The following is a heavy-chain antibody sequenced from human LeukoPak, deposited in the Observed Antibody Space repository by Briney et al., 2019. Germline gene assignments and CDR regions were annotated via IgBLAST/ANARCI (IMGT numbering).Heavy chain of an antibody. V-gene: IGHV3-30*03. Sequence: GGALRLSCAPSGFTFSRHGMHWVRQAPGKGREWGAIISNDGSRKYYAHSVEGRFTISRDNSKNTLYLQMDSLRAEDTAVYYCARDGAKSGYYYVDSFPDYWGQGTLVTVSS. J-gene: IGHJ4*02. CDR2: ISNDGSRK. CDR1: GFTFSRHG. D-gene: IGHD3-22*01. CDR3: ARDGAKSGYYYVDSFPDY.